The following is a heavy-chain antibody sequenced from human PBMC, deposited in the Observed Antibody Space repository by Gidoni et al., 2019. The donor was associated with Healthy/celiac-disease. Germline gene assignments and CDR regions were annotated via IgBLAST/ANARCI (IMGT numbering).Heavy chain of an antibody. J-gene: IGHJ4*02. CDR1: GFTFSSYG. CDR2: IWYDGSNK. Sequence: QVQLVESGGGVVQPGRSLRLSCAASGFTFSSYGMHWVRQAPGKGLEWVAVIWYDGSNKYYADSVKGRFTISRDNSKNTLYLQMNSLRAEDTAVYYCARVFPRPHMITFGGVIAGIDYWGQGTLVTVSS. V-gene: IGHV3-33*01. D-gene: IGHD3-16*02. CDR3: ARVFPRPHMITFGGVIAGIDY.